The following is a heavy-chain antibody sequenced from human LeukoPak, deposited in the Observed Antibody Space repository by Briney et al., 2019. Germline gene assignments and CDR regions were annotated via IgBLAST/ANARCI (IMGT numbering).Heavy chain of an antibody. V-gene: IGHV4-4*07. CDR3: VWSSGWYHGYFQH. CDR2: IYTSGST. J-gene: IGHJ1*01. CDR1: GASISGYY. D-gene: IGHD6-19*01. Sequence: PSETLSLPSTVSGASISGYYGSWIRHPPGKGLKWIGRIYTSGSTNYNPSLKSRVTMSVDTSKNQFSLKVNSVTAADTAVYYCVWSSGWYHGYFQHWGQGTLVTVSS.